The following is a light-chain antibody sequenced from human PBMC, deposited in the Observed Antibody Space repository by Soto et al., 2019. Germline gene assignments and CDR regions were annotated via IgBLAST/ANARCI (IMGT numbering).Light chain of an antibody. J-gene: IGKJ1*01. CDR2: DAS. CDR3: QQYHIYSGT. Sequence: DIQMTQSPATLSASVVDRVTITCLASQRVDRWLAWYQQKPGQAPKLLISDASTLESGVPSRFSGSGSVTEFTLTINSLQPDDFATYYCQQYHIYSGTFGQGTKVDIK. CDR1: QRVDRW. V-gene: IGKV1-5*01.